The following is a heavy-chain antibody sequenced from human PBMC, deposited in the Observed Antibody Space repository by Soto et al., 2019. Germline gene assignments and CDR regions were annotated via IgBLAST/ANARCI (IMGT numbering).Heavy chain of an antibody. Sequence: GASVKVSCKASGYTFTDYYMHWVRQAPGQGLEWMGWINPKSGDPNYEQKFQGRVTMTRDTSISTAYMELSRLRSGDTAVYYCARDGLTTVTRNDYYGMDVWGQGTTVTVSS. CDR2: INPKSGDP. J-gene: IGHJ6*02. D-gene: IGHD4-17*01. V-gene: IGHV1-2*02. CDR3: ARDGLTTVTRNDYYGMDV. CDR1: GYTFTDYY.